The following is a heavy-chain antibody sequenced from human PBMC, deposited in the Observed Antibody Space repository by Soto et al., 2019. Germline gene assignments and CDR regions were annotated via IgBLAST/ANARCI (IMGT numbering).Heavy chain of an antibody. Sequence: QVHLVQSGAEVKKPGSSVKVSCKASGGTFSSYAISWVRQAPGQGLEWMGGIIPIFGTATYAQKFQGRVTITADESTSTAYMELSSLRSEDTAVYYFARAPGVGSGSYYKEFDYWGQGTLVTVSS. V-gene: IGHV1-69*01. D-gene: IGHD3-10*01. CDR1: GGTFSSYA. J-gene: IGHJ4*02. CDR2: IIPIFGTA. CDR3: ARAPGVGSGSYYKEFDY.